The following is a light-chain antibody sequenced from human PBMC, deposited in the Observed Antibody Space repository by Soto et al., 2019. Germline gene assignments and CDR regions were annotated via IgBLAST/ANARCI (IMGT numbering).Light chain of an antibody. V-gene: IGLV2-14*01. CDR2: EVS. CDR3: SSYASSSSYV. CDR1: SSDIGGFNY. Sequence: QSVLTQPASVSGSPGQSITISCTGTSSDIGGFNYVSWYQQHPGKAPKLMIYEVSNRPSGVSSRFSGSKSGNTASLTISGLQAEDEADYYCSSYASSSSYVFGGGTKLTVL. J-gene: IGLJ1*01.